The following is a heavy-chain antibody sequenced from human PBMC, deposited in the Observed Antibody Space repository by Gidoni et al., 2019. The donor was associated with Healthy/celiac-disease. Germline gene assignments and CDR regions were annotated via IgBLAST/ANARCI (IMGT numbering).Heavy chain of an antibody. CDR3: ARGGTMVQGVIYFDY. Sequence: QVQLQESGPGLVKPSETLSLTCTVSGGSISRYYWSWIRQPPGKGLEWIGYIYYSGSTNYNPSLKSRVTISVDTSKNQFSLKLSSVTAADTAVYYCARGGTMVQGVIYFDYWGQGTLVTVSS. CDR2: IYYSGST. J-gene: IGHJ4*02. V-gene: IGHV4-59*01. D-gene: IGHD3-10*01. CDR1: GGSISRYY.